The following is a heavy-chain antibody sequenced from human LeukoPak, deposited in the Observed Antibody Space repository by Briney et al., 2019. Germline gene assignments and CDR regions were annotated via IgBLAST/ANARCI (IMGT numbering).Heavy chain of an antibody. D-gene: IGHD2-21*02. CDR3: ARERPELVTFDY. CDR1: GFTFSSYW. CDR2: ISTDGSST. V-gene: IGHV3-74*01. J-gene: IGHJ4*02. Sequence: GGSLRLSCAASGFTFSSYWMHWVRQTPGKGLLWVSRISTDGSSTTYADSVKGRFTISRDNAKNTLYLQMNSLIAEDTAVYYCARERPELVTFDYRGQGTLVTVSS.